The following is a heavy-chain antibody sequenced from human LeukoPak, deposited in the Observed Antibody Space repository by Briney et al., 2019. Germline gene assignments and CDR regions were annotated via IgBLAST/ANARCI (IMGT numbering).Heavy chain of an antibody. CDR3: ARARSGYQDY. J-gene: IGHJ4*02. V-gene: IGHV4-31*03. D-gene: IGHD3-3*01. CDR2: IYYSGST. CDR1: GGSISSGGYY. Sequence: SQTLSLTCTLSGGSISSGGYYWSWIRQHPGKGLEWIGYIYYSGSTYYNPSLKSRVTISVDTSKNQFSLKLSSVTAADTAVYYCARARSGYQDYWGQGTLVTVSS.